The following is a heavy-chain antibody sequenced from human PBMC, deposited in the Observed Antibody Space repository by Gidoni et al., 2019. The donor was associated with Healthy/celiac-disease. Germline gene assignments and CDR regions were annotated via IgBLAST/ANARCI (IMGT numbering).Heavy chain of an antibody. CDR3: TTDDEASNSGSSLDY. Sequence: EVQLVESGGGLVKPGGSLRLSCAASGFTFSNAWMNWVRQAPGKGLEWVGRIKSKTDGGTTDYAAPVKGRFTISRDDSKNTLYLQMNSLKTEDTAVYYCTTDDEASNSGSSLDYWGQGTLVTVSS. V-gene: IGHV3-15*07. J-gene: IGHJ4*02. CDR2: IKSKTDGGTT. D-gene: IGHD1-26*01. CDR1: GFTFSNAW.